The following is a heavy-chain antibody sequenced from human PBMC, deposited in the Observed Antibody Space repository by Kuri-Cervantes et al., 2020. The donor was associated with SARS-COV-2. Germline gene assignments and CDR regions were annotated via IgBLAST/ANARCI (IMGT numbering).Heavy chain of an antibody. CDR2: IDWDDDK. V-gene: IGHV2-70*12. Sequence: SGPTLVKPTQTLTLTCTFSGFSLSTSGMCVSWIRQPPGKALEWLALIDWDDDKYYSTSLKTRLTISKDTSKNQVVLTMTNMDPVDTATYYCAHYYYDYVWGSYRFDYFDYWGQGTLVTVSS. D-gene: IGHD3-16*02. J-gene: IGHJ4*02. CDR3: AHYYYDYVWGSYRFDYFDY. CDR1: GFSLSTSGMC.